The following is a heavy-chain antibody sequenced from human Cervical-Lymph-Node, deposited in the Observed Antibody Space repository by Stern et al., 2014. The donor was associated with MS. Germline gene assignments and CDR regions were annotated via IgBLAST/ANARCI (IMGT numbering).Heavy chain of an antibody. Sequence: VQLVESGAEVKKPGASVKVSCKASGYTFTSYYMHWVRQAPGQGLEWMGIINPSRGSTSYAQKFQGRVTMTRDTSTSTVYMELSSLRSEDTAVYYCARDRATPAPDWYFDLWGRGTLVTVSS. CDR3: ARDRATPAPDWYFDL. D-gene: IGHD5-12*01. CDR2: INPSRGST. J-gene: IGHJ2*01. CDR1: GYTFTSYY. V-gene: IGHV1-46*01.